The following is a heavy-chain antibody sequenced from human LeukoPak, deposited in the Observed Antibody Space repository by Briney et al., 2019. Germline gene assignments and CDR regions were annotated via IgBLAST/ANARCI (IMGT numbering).Heavy chain of an antibody. V-gene: IGHV3-9*01. CDR2: ISWNSGSI. CDR1: GFTFDDYA. D-gene: IGHD2-2*01. Sequence: GGSLRLTCAASGFTFDDYAMHWVRQAPGKGLEWVSGISWNSGSIGYADSVKGRFTISRDNAKNSLYLQMNSLRAEDTALCYCAKEAQYCSSTSCYYYGMDVWGQGTTVTVSS. CDR3: AKEAQYCSSTSCYYYGMDV. J-gene: IGHJ6*02.